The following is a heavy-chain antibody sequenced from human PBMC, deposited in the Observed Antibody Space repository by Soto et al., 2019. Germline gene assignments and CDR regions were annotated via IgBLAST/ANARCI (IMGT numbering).Heavy chain of an antibody. Sequence: EVQLVESGGGLVQPGGSLRLSCAASGFTFSSYSMNWVRQAPGKGLEWVSYISSSSSTIYYADSVKGRFTISRDNAKNSLYLQMNRLRAEDTAVYCCARDRSYYAILTGEYYYYYGMDVWGQGTTVTVSS. CDR2: ISSSSSTI. J-gene: IGHJ6*02. D-gene: IGHD3-9*01. V-gene: IGHV3-48*01. CDR1: GFTFSSYS. CDR3: ARDRSYYAILTGEYYYYYGMDV.